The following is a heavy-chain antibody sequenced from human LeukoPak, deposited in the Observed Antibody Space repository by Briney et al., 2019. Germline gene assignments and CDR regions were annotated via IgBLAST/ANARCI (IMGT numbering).Heavy chain of an antibody. V-gene: IGHV3-30*19. D-gene: IGHD2-2*01. J-gene: IGHJ6*02. CDR3: ARDLVRDGYYGMDV. CDR1: GFTFSSYG. Sequence: GGSLRLSCAASGFTFSSYGMHWVRQAPGKGLEWVAVISYDGSNKYYADSVKGRFTISRDNSKNTLYLQMNSLRAEDTAVYYCARDLVRDGYYGMDVWGQGTTVTVSS. CDR2: ISYDGSNK.